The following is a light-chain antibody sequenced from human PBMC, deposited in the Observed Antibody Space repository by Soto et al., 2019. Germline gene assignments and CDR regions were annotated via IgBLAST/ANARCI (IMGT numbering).Light chain of an antibody. CDR2: VAS. CDR1: QTVSSSY. V-gene: IGKV3D-20*02. J-gene: IGKJ2*01. Sequence: EIVLTQSPATLSLSPGERATLSCRASQTVSSSYLAWYQQKPGQAPRLLIYVASSRAAGIPDRFSGGGSGTDFTLTISSLQPEDFATYYCQQLTNFRFTFGQGTKLDIK. CDR3: QQLTNFRFT.